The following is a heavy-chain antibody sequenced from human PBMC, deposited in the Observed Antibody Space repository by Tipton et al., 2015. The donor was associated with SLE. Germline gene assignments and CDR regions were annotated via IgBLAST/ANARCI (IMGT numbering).Heavy chain of an antibody. CDR3: ARGYSGSRGDYFDY. CDR1: GFTFSSYS. J-gene: IGHJ4*02. Sequence: SLRLSCAASGFTFSSYSMNWVRQAPGKGLEWVSSISSSSSYIYYADSVKGRFTISRDNAKNSLYLQMNSLRAEDTAVYYCARGYSGSRGDYFDYWGQGALVTVSS. CDR2: ISSSSSYI. D-gene: IGHD1-26*01. V-gene: IGHV3-21*03.